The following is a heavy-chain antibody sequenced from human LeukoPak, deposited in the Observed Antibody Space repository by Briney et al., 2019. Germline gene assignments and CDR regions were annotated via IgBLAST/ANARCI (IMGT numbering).Heavy chain of an antibody. V-gene: IGHV3-30*01. CDR2: ISYDGSNK. J-gene: IGHJ4*02. Sequence: PGGSLRLSCAASGFTFSSYAMHWVRQAPGKGLEWVAVISYDGSNKYYADSVKGRFTISRDNSKNTLYLQMTSLRAEDTAVYYSARDKDAFARYTGFDYWGQGTLVTVSS. CDR1: GFTFSSYA. CDR3: ARDKDAFARYTGFDY. D-gene: IGHD3-16*02.